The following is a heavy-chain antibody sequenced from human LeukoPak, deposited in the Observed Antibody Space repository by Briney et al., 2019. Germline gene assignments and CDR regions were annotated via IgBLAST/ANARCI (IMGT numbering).Heavy chain of an antibody. CDR3: AKIKSYYDSSGYFDY. J-gene: IGHJ4*02. CDR1: GFTFSSYG. V-gene: IGHV3-30*18. D-gene: IGHD3-22*01. Sequence: PGGSLRLSCAASGFTFSSYGMHWVRQAPGKGLEWVAVISYDGSNKYYADSVKGRFTISRDNSKNTLFLQMNSLRAEDTAVYYCAKIKSYYDSSGYFDYWGQGTLVTVSS. CDR2: ISYDGSNK.